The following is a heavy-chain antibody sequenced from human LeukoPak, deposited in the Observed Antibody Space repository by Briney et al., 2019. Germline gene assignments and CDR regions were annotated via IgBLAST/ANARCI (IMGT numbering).Heavy chain of an antibody. J-gene: IGHJ4*02. V-gene: IGHV1-2*02. Sequence: ASVKVSCKPSGYTFIDYYLHWVRQAPGQGPNWMGWINPNSGGATYAQNFQGRVTMTRDTSISAAYMELNRLTSDDTAVYYCARPGAVWNFDYWGQGTLVTVSS. CDR2: INPNSGGA. CDR3: ARPGAVWNFDY. D-gene: IGHD1-26*01. CDR1: GYTFIDYY.